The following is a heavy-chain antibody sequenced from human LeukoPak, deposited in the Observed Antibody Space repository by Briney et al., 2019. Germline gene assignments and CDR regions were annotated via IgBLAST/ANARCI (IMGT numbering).Heavy chain of an antibody. Sequence: PGGSLRLSCAASGFTFSSYAMSWVRQAPGKGLEWVSAISGSGGSTYYADSVKGRFTISRDNSKNTLYLQMNSLRAEDTAVYYCATLYSSTSYYYYGMDVRGQGTTVTVSS. CDR3: ATLYSSTSYYYYGMDV. CDR1: GFTFSSYA. CDR2: ISGSGGST. V-gene: IGHV3-23*01. J-gene: IGHJ6*02. D-gene: IGHD2-2*01.